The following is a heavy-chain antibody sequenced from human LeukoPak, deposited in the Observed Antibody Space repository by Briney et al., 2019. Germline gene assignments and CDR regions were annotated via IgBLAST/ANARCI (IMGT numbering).Heavy chain of an antibody. Sequence: GASVKVSCKASGYTFTSYDINWVRQATGQGLEWMGWMNPNSGNTGYAQKFQGRVTITRDSSISSAYMELSGLRSEDTAVYFCARDCSRTSCDTRFDYWGQGTLVTVSS. J-gene: IGHJ4*02. CDR1: GYTFTSYD. D-gene: IGHD2-2*02. CDR3: ARDCSRTSCDTRFDY. CDR2: MNPNSGNT. V-gene: IGHV1-8*01.